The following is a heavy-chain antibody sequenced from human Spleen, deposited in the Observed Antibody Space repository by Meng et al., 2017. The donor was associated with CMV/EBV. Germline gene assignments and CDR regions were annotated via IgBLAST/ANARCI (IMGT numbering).Heavy chain of an antibody. CDR2: INHSGST. CDR1: GGSFSGYY. Sequence: SETLSLTCAVYGGSFSGYYWSWIRQPPGKGLEWIGEINHSGSTNYNPSLKSRVTISVDTSKNQFSLKLSSVTAADTAVYYCARLTDSSLNPFDYWGQGTLVTVSS. D-gene: IGHD6-6*01. V-gene: IGHV4-34*01. CDR3: ARLTDSSLNPFDY. J-gene: IGHJ4*02.